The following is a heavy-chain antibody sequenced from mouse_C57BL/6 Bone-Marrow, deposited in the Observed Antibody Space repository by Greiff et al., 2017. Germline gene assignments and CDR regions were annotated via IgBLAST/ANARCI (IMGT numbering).Heavy chain of an antibody. V-gene: IGHV1-64*01. J-gene: IGHJ2*01. CDR2: IHPNSGST. CDR3: ARAPPYYGSSFDY. CDR1: GYTFTSYW. D-gene: IGHD1-1*01. Sequence: QVHVKQPGAELVKPGASVKLSCKASGYTFTSYWMHWVKQRPGQGLEWIGMIHPNSGSTNYNEKFKSKATLTVDKSSSTAYMQLSSLTSEDSAVYYCARAPPYYGSSFDYWGQGTTLTVSS.